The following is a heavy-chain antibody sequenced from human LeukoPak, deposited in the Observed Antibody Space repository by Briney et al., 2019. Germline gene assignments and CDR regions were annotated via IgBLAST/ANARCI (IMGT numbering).Heavy chain of an antibody. CDR2: INHSGST. CDR1: GGSFSGYY. CDR3: AREALGELSSFDY. J-gene: IGHJ4*02. Sequence: PSETLSLTCAVYGGSFSGYYWSWIRQPPGKGLEWIGEINHSGSTNYNPSLKSRVTISVDTSKNQFSLKLSSVTAADTAVYYCAREALGELSSFDYWGQGTLVTVSS. V-gene: IGHV4-34*01. D-gene: IGHD3-16*02.